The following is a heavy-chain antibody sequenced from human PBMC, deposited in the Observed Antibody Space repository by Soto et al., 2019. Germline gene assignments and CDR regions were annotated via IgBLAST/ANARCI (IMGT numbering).Heavy chain of an antibody. J-gene: IGHJ4*02. CDR3: ARVRGYYYDSSGYRAPIDY. CDR1: GGSFSGYY. Sequence: SETLSLTCAVYGGSFSGYYWSWIRQPPGKGLEWFGEINHSGSTNYNPSLKSRVTISVDTSKTQFSLNLSSVTAADTAVYYCARVRGYYYDSSGYRAPIDYWGQGTLVTVSS. D-gene: IGHD3-22*01. CDR2: INHSGST. V-gene: IGHV4-34*01.